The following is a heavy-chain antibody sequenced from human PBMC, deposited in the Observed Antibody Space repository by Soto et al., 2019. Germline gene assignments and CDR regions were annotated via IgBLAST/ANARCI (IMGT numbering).Heavy chain of an antibody. Sequence: GGSLRLSCAASGFTFSSYSMNWVRQAPGKGLEWVSSLSSSSGHIYYADSVKGRFTISRDNAKNSLYLQMNSLRAEDTAVYYCVRHWLATREFDYWGQGTLVTVS. J-gene: IGHJ4*02. CDR1: GFTFSSYS. D-gene: IGHD1-26*01. CDR3: VRHWLATREFDY. CDR2: LSSSSGHI. V-gene: IGHV3-21*01.